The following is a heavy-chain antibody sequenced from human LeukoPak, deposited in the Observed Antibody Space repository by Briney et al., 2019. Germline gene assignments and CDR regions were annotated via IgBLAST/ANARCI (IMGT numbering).Heavy chain of an antibody. J-gene: IGHJ2*01. CDR3: AKDRVAHFFYWYFDL. V-gene: IGHV3-48*02. Sequence: GGSLRLSCAASGFTFSSYNMNWVRQAPGKGLEWLSYISGTSRTIYYADSVKGRFTISRDNAKNSLYLQMNSLRDEDTAVYYCAKDRVAHFFYWYFDLWGRGTLVTVSS. D-gene: IGHD5-12*01. CDR2: ISGTSRTI. CDR1: GFTFSSYN.